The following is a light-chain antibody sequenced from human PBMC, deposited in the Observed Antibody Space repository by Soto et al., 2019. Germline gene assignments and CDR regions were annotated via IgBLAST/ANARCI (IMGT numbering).Light chain of an antibody. CDR1: PSSSGS. V-gene: IGKV1-5*01. CDR3: QKYSTYPLT. Sequence: DIQMTQSPSTPSASVGDRVTITCRASPSSSGSLAWYQQKPGQAPNLLIYDASSLESGVPSRFSGTRSGTDFTLTISSLQLDDFATYYCQKYSTYPLTFGQGTKVEIK. CDR2: DAS. J-gene: IGKJ1*01.